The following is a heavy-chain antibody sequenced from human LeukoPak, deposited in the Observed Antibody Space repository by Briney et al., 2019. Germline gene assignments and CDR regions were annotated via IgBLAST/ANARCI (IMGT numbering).Heavy chain of an antibody. J-gene: IGHJ4*02. CDR3: ARDPCSGTSCFDY. CDR1: GYTFTGDF. V-gene: IGHV1-2*02. D-gene: IGHD2-2*01. Sequence: SVKVSCKASGYTFTGDFLHWVRQAPGQGLEWMGWINPNNVATNYAQKFQGRVIMTRDTSISTVYMQLNSLRSDDTAVYFCARDPCSGTSCFDYWGQGTLVTVSS. CDR2: INPNNVAT.